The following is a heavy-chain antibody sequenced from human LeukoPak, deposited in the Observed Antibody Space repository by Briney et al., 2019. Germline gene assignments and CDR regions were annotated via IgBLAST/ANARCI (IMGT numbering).Heavy chain of an antibody. Sequence: SETLSLTCTVSGYSLSSGYYRGWTRQPPGKGLEWIGSIYHSGSTYYNPSLKRRVIISVDTSKNQFSLKLSSVTAADTAVYYCARGGVHALSYYYDSSGYYPGDYWGQGTLVTVSS. CDR3: ARGGVHALSYYYDSSGYYPGDY. V-gene: IGHV4-38-2*02. D-gene: IGHD3-22*01. J-gene: IGHJ4*02. CDR2: IYHSGST. CDR1: GYSLSSGYY.